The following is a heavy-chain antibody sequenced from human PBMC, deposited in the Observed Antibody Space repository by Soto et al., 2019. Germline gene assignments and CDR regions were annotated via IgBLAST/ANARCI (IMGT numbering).Heavy chain of an antibody. V-gene: IGHV4-34*01. D-gene: IGHD3-9*01. CDR3: ARVSPFYDILTGRYHYYRLDV. J-gene: IGHJ6*02. Sequence: QVQLQQWGAGPLKPSETLSLSCGVSGEALGGYYWSWIRQSSGKGLEWIGQINHSGDTNYNPSLKSRVTLSVDTSKTRLSLKLTSVTAADTAVYYCARVSPFYDILTGRYHYYRLDVWGQGTTVTVSS. CDR2: INHSGDT. CDR1: GEALGGYY.